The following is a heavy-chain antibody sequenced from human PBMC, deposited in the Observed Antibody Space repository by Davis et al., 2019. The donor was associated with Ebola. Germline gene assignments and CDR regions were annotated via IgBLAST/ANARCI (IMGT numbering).Heavy chain of an antibody. Sequence: ASVKVSCKASGYTFTSYAMNWVRQAPGQGLEWMGWINTNTGNPTYAKGFTGRFVFSLDTSVNMAYLLINSLKTEDAAVYFCATLPDVWGQGTMVTVSS. CDR1: GYTFTSYA. J-gene: IGHJ3*01. CDR3: ATLPDV. V-gene: IGHV7-4-1*04. CDR2: INTNTGNP.